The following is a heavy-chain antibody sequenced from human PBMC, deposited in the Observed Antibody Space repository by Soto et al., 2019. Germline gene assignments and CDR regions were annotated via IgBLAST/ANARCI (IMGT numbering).Heavy chain of an antibody. V-gene: IGHV4-31*03. J-gene: IGHJ4*02. D-gene: IGHD3-22*01. Sequence: PSETLSLTCTVSGGSISSGGYYWSWIRQHPGKGLEWIGYIYYSGSTYYNPSLKSRVTISVDTSKNQFSLKLSSVTAADTAVYNCARYYYDSSGYYYFDYWGQGTLVTVSS. CDR2: IYYSGST. CDR1: GGSISSGGYY. CDR3: ARYYYDSSGYYYFDY.